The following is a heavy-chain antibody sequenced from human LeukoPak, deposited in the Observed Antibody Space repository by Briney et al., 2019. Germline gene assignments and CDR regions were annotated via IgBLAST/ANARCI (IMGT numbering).Heavy chain of an antibody. J-gene: IGHJ6*03. V-gene: IGHV4-59*08. CDR1: GGSISSYY. D-gene: IGHD2-15*01. CDR2: IYYSGST. CDR3: ARQYCSGGSCYSSSYYYMDV. Sequence: SETLSLTCTVSGGSISSYYWSWIRQPPGKGLKWIGYIYYSGSTNYNPSLKSRVTISVDTSKNQFSLKLSSVTAADTAVYYCARQYCSGGSCYSSSYYYMDVWGKGTTVTVSS.